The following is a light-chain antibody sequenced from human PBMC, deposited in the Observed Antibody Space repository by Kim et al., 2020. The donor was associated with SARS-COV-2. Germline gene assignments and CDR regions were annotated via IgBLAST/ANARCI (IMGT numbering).Light chain of an antibody. CDR1: NNNVGNQG. J-gene: IGLJ3*02. CDR2: RNN. Sequence: TPTLTCTGNNNNVGNQGAAWLQQHQXHPPKLLSYRNNNRPSGISERFSASRSGDTASLTITGLQPEDETDYYCSAWDSSLNVWVFGGGTQLTVL. CDR3: SAWDSSLNVWV. V-gene: IGLV10-54*04.